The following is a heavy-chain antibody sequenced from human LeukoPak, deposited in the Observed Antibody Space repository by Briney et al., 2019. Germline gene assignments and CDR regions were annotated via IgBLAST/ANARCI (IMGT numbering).Heavy chain of an antibody. V-gene: IGHV4-39*01. CDR3: ARAVAGIYYYYMDV. CDR2: IYYSGST. Sequence: SETLSLTCTVSGGSISSSSYYWGWIRQPPGKGLEWIGSIYYSGSTYYNPSLKSRVTISVDTSKNQSSLKLSSVTAADTAVYYCARAVAGIYYYYMDVWGKGTTVTVSS. J-gene: IGHJ6*03. D-gene: IGHD6-19*01. CDR1: GGSISSSSYY.